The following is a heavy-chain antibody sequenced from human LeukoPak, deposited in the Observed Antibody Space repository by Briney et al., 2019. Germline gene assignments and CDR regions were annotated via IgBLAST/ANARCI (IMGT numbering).Heavy chain of an antibody. Sequence: ASVKVSCKASGYTFTGYYMHWVRQAPGQGLEWMGWINPNSGGTNYAQKFQGRVTMTRDTSISTAYMELSRLRSDDTAVYYCAREAALRFLEWLFLNWFDPWGQGTLVTVSS. CDR3: AREAALRFLEWLFLNWFDP. J-gene: IGHJ5*02. V-gene: IGHV1-2*02. CDR2: INPNSGGT. CDR1: GYTFTGYY. D-gene: IGHD3-3*01.